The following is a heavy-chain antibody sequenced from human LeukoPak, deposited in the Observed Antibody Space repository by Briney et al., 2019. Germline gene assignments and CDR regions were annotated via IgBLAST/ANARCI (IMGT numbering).Heavy chain of an antibody. Sequence: AGGSLRLSCAASGFTFSSYAMHWVRQAPGKGLEWVANIKQDGSEKYYVDSVKGRFTISRDNAKNSLYLQMNSLRAEDTAVYYCASHGDFTDTDAFDIWGQGTMVTVSS. D-gene: IGHD4-17*01. CDR3: ASHGDFTDTDAFDI. V-gene: IGHV3-7*01. CDR2: IKQDGSEK. J-gene: IGHJ3*02. CDR1: GFTFSSYA.